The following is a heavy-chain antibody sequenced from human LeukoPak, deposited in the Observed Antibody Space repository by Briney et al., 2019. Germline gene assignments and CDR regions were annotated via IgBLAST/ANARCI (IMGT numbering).Heavy chain of an antibody. CDR1: GFTFSSYA. V-gene: IGHV3-23*01. Sequence: GGSLRLSCAASGFTFSSYAMSWVRQAPGKRLEWVSAISGSGGSTYYADSVKGRFTISRDNSKNTLYLQMNSLRAEDTAVYYCAKGSKSTRTLYYYYYYYMDVWGKGTTVTVSS. J-gene: IGHJ6*03. CDR3: AKGSKSTRTLYYYYYYYMDV. CDR2: ISGSGGST.